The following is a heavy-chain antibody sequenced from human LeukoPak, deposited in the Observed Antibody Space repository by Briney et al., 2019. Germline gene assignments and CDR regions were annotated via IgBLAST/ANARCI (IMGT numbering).Heavy chain of an antibody. Sequence: PGGSLRLSCAASGFTVSSNYMSWVRQAPGKGLEWVSVIYSGGSTYYADSVKGRFTISRDNSKNTLYLQMNSLRAEDTAVYYCARDHLYYYDSSGYYADYWGQGTLVTVSS. CDR3: ARDHLYYYDSSGYYADY. D-gene: IGHD3-22*01. V-gene: IGHV3-66*01. CDR2: IYSGGST. CDR1: GFTVSSNY. J-gene: IGHJ4*02.